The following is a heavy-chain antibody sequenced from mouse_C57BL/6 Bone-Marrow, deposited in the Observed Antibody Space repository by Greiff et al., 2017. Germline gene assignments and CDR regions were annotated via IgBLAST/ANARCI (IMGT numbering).Heavy chain of an antibody. CDR3: TTSNLDLWGFAY. Sequence: VQLQQSGAELVRPGASVKLSCTASGFNIKDDYMHWVKQRPEQGLEWIGWIDPENGDTEYASKFQGKATITADTSSNTAYLQLSSLTSEDTAVYYCTTSNLDLWGFAYWGQGTLVTVSA. D-gene: IGHD1-1*02. V-gene: IGHV14-4*01. CDR2: IDPENGDT. CDR1: GFNIKDDY. J-gene: IGHJ3*01.